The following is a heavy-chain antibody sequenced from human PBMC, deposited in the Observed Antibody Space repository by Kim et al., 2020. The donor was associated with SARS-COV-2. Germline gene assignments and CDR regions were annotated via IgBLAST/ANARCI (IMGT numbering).Heavy chain of an antibody. Sequence: ASVKVSCKASGYTFTGYYMHWVRQAPGQGLEWMGWINPNSGGTNYAQKFQGRVTMTRDTSISTAYMELSRLRSDDTAVYYCASVSLYSSGSGRWDYWGQGTLVTVSS. CDR1: GYTFTGYY. CDR2: INPNSGGT. D-gene: IGHD6-19*01. V-gene: IGHV1-2*02. J-gene: IGHJ4*02. CDR3: ASVSLYSSGSGRWDY.